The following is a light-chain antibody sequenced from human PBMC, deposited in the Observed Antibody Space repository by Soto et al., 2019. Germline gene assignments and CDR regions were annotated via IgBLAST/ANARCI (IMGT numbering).Light chain of an antibody. CDR2: AAT. V-gene: IGLV2-14*03. Sequence: QSVLTQPASVSGSPGQSITISFTGTSSDFGGYTYVSWYQQHPGKAPKLMIFAATSRPSGVSNRVSGSKSDNTASLPIAGLQSEYEADYYCSSYTSTSTYVFGTGTKLTVL. J-gene: IGLJ1*01. CDR1: SSDFGGYTY. CDR3: SSYTSTSTYV.